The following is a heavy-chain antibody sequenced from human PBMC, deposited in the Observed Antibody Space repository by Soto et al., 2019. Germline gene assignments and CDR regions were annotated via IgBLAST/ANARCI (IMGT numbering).Heavy chain of an antibody. D-gene: IGHD2-15*01. Sequence: QVQLVQSGAEVKRPGASVKVSCKASGYTFTTYYLHWARQAPGQGLEWVAWINPNSGGTNYAPKFQGRVTVTRDTSINTAYMELSRLRSDDTAVYYCATSRPGVVVDYYGMDVWGQGTTVIVSS. J-gene: IGHJ6*02. CDR3: ATSRPGVVVDYYGMDV. CDR1: GYTFTTYY. V-gene: IGHV1-2*02. CDR2: INPNSGGT.